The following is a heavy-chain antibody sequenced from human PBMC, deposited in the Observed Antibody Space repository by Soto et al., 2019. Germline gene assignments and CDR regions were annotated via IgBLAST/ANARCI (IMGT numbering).Heavy chain of an antibody. CDR1: GYTFTGYY. CDR3: ARSLTGQQPPTGDAFDI. V-gene: IGHV1-2*04. J-gene: IGHJ3*02. D-gene: IGHD6-13*01. Sequence: ASVKVSCKASGYTFTGYYIHWVRQAPGQGLEWMGGINPNNGGTNYAQKFQGWVTMTRDTSISTVYMEMSRLRSDDTAVYYCARSLTGQQPPTGDAFDIWGQGTMVTGSS. CDR2: INPNNGGT.